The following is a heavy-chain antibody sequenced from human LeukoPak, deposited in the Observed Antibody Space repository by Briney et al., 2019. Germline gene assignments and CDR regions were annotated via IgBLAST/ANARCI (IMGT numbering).Heavy chain of an antibody. J-gene: IGHJ3*02. D-gene: IGHD4-23*01. CDR1: GFTFSSYW. Sequence: GGSLRLSCAASGFTFSSYWMSWVRQAPGKGLEWVANIKQDGSEKYYVDSVKGRFTISRDNVKNSLYLQMNSLRAEDTAVYYCNYGGNSGAFDIWGQGTMVTVSS. CDR3: NYGGNSGAFDI. CDR2: IKQDGSEK. V-gene: IGHV3-7*01.